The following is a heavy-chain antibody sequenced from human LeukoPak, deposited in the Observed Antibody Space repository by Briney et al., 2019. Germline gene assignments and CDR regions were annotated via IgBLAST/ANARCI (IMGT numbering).Heavy chain of an antibody. CDR1: GFTFSSYG. CDR2: ISGSGGST. V-gene: IGHV3-23*01. J-gene: IGHJ4*02. D-gene: IGHD1-26*01. Sequence: GGTLRLSCEASGFTFSSYGMSWVRQAPGKGLEWVSAISGSGGSTYYADSVKGRFTISRDNSKNTLYLQMNSLRAEDTAVYYCATFSGSFRQFDYWGQGTLVTVSS. CDR3: ATFSGSFRQFDY.